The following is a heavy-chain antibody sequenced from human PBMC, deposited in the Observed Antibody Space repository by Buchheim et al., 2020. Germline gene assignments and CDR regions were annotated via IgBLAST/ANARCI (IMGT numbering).Heavy chain of an antibody. V-gene: IGHV4-34*01. J-gene: IGHJ4*02. Sequence: QVQLQQWGAGLLKPSETLSLTCAVYGGSFSGYYWSWIRQPPGKGLEWIGEINHSGSTNYNPSLKSRVTISVDTSKNQFSLKLSSVTAADTAVYYCARARGILWFRELPKYYFDYWGQGTL. CDR2: INHSGST. D-gene: IGHD3-10*01. CDR1: GGSFSGYY. CDR3: ARARGILWFRELPKYYFDY.